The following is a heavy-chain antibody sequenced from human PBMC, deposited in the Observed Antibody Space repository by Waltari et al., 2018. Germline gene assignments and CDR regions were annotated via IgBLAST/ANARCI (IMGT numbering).Heavy chain of an antibody. J-gene: IGHJ5*02. CDR1: GGSISSHY. CDR3: ARDGGGRRRWFDP. D-gene: IGHD3-16*01. Sequence: QVQLQESGPGLVKPSETLSLTCTVSGGSISSHYWSWIRQPPGKGLEWIGYIYYSGSTSYNPSLKSRVTISVDTSKNQFSLKLSSVTAADTAVYYGARDGGGRRRWFDPWGQGTLVTVSS. V-gene: IGHV4-59*11. CDR2: IYYSGST.